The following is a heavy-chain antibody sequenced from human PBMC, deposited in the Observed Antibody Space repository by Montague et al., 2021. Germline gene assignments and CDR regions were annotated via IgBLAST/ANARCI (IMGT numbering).Heavy chain of an antibody. D-gene: IGHD3/OR15-3a*01. CDR3: ARLTFAIGDTPEVFDI. V-gene: IGHV4-39*01. J-gene: IGHJ3*02. Sequence: TLSLTGRVSGGSISRRPYYLAWIRQPPGKGLEWIATISYNGSPYSDSALKSRVTISVDTSKNQLSLRLTSVTATDTAVYYCARLTFAIGDTPEVFDIWGQGTTVTVSS. CDR2: ISYNGSP. CDR1: GGSISRRPYY.